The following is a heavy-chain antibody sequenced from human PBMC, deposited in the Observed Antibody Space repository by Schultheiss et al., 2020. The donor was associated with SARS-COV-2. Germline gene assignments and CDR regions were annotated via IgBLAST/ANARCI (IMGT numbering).Heavy chain of an antibody. CDR1: GFTFSSYA. Sequence: GGSLRLSCAASGFTFSSYAMSWVRQAPGKGLEWVSAISGSGGSTYYADSVKGRFTISRDNSKNTLYLQMNSLRAEDTAVYYCARDLMSSSWYETYYGMDVWGQGTTVTVSS. D-gene: IGHD6-13*01. CDR3: ARDLMSSSWYETYYGMDV. CDR2: ISGSGGST. V-gene: IGHV3-23*01. J-gene: IGHJ6*02.